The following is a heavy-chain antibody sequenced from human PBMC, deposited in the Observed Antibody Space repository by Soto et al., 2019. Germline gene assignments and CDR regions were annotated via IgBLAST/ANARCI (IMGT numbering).Heavy chain of an antibody. Sequence: PGESLTISCKGSVYNFGSYWICWFRQMPGKGLEWMGIIQPGGSDLRYSPSFQGQVTISADKSINTAYLQWSSLKASDTAMYYCAASIFYYGMDVWGQRTTVTVSS. J-gene: IGHJ6*02. V-gene: IGHV5-51*01. CDR3: AASIFYYGMDV. CDR1: VYNFGSYW. CDR2: IQPGGSDL.